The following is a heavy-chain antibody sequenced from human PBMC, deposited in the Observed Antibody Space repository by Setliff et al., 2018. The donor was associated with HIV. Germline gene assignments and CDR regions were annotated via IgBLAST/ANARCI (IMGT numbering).Heavy chain of an antibody. V-gene: IGHV1-69*13. CDR2: IIPIFGTA. J-gene: IGHJ6*03. CDR3: ARGLPDEVVAATTRFYYYYMDV. CDR1: GGTFSRYA. D-gene: IGHD2-15*01. Sequence: SVKVSCKASGGTFSRYAISWVRQAPGQGLEWMGGIIPIFGTANYAQKFQGRVTITADESTSTAYMELSSLRSEDTAVYYCARGLPDEVVAATTRFYYYYMDVWGKGTTVTVTS.